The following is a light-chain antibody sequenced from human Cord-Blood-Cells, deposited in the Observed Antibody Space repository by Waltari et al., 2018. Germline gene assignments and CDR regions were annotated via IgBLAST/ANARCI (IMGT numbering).Light chain of an antibody. CDR3: CSYAGSSTWV. CDR2: EGS. Sequence: SALTQPAPVSGPPGQSITISCTGTSIVVGSYNFVSWYHQHPGKAPKLMIYEGSKRPSGVSNRFSGSKSGNTASLTISGLQAEDEADYYCCSYAGSSTWVFGGGTKLTVL. V-gene: IGLV2-23*01. J-gene: IGLJ3*02. CDR1: SIVVGSYNF.